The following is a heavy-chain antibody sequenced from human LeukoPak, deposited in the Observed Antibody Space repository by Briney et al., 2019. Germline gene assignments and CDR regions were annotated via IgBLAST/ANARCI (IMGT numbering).Heavy chain of an antibody. CDR2: IYSGGST. J-gene: IGHJ4*02. CDR1: GFTVSSNY. D-gene: IGHD2-2*01. Sequence: GGSLRLSCAASGFTVSSNYMSWVRQAPGKGLEWVSVIYSGGSTYYADSVKGRFTISRDNSKNTLYLQMNSLRAEDTAVYYCAKDNVVVPARTFDYWGQGTLVTVSS. CDR3: AKDNVVVPARTFDY. V-gene: IGHV3-66*02.